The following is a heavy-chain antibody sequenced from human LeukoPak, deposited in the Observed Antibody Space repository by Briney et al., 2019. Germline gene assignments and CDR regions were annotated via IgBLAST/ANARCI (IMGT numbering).Heavy chain of an antibody. Sequence: GGSLRLSCAASGFTFSSHGMHWVRQAPGKGLEWVAAIRYDGSREEYGDSVKGRFTISRDNSKNTLYLQMNSLRAADTAVYYCAKDKGDFQFDYWGQGTLVTVSS. J-gene: IGHJ4*02. V-gene: IGHV3-30*02. CDR1: GFTFSSHG. CDR3: AKDKGDFQFDY. D-gene: IGHD3-3*01. CDR2: IRYDGSRE.